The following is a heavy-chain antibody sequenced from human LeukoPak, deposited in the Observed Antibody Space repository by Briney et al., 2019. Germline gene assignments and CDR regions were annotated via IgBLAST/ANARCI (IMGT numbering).Heavy chain of an antibody. V-gene: IGHV3-23*01. D-gene: IGHD2-15*01. CDR3: AKEDCRGGSCYSGYFYYGMDV. CDR1: GFPFSSFT. J-gene: IGHJ6*02. Sequence: GGSLRLSCAASGFPFSSFTMSWVRQTPGKGLEWVSTISGSGASIYYADSVKGRFTISRDNSKNTLYLQMNSLRAEDTAVYYCAKEDCRGGSCYSGYFYYGMDVWGQGTTVTVSS. CDR2: ISGSGASI.